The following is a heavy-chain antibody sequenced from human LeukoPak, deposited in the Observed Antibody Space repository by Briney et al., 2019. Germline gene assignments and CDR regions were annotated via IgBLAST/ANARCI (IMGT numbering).Heavy chain of an antibody. D-gene: IGHD2-21*02. CDR1: GYTLTSHY. V-gene: IGHV1-46*01. J-gene: IGHJ3*02. CDR3: AMPDLTYCGGDCYSSPAFDI. Sequence: GASVKVSCKASGYTLTSHYMHWVRQAPGQGLEWMGLISPRGGATIYGQKFQGRVTISVDTSKNQFSLKLSSVTAADTAVYYCAMPDLTYCGGDCYSSPAFDIWGQGTMVTVSS. CDR2: ISPRGGAT.